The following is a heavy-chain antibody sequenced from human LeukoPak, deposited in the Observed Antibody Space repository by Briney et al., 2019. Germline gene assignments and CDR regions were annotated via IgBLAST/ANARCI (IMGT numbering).Heavy chain of an antibody. J-gene: IGHJ4*02. CDR2: ISSSSSYI. CDR1: GFTFSSYS. Sequence: PGGSLRLSCAASGFTFSSYSMNWVRQAPGKGLEWVSSISSSSSYIYYADSVKGRFTISRDNAKNSLYLQMNSLRAEGTAVYYCARDGYSYGADFDYWGQGTLVTVSS. V-gene: IGHV3-21*01. CDR3: ARDGYSYGADFDY. D-gene: IGHD5-18*01.